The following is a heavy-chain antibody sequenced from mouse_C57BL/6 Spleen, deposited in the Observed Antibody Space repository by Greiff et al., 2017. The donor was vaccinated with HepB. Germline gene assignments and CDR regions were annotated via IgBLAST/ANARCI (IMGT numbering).Heavy chain of an antibody. J-gene: IGHJ3*01. V-gene: IGHV1-61*01. CDR3: ARDGYDRFAY. Sequence: QVQLQQPGAELVRPGSSVKLSCKASGYTFTSYWMDWVKQRPGQGLEWIGNIYPSDSETHYNQKFKDKATLTVDKSSSTAYMQPSSLTSEDSAVYYCARDGYDRFAYWGQGTLVTVSA. CDR1: GYTFTSYW. CDR2: IYPSDSET. D-gene: IGHD2-2*01.